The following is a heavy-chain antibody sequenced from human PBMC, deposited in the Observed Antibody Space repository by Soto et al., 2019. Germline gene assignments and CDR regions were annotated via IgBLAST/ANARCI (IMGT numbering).Heavy chain of an antibody. J-gene: IGHJ6*02. Sequence: SGPTLVNPTQTLTLTCTFSGFSLSTNGVSVDWIRQPPGKALEWLALIYWDDDKRYSPSLKSRLTITKDTSRNQVVLTMTNMEPVDSGTYFCAHGQGDYNYYYYGMDVWGQGTTVTASS. V-gene: IGHV2-5*02. D-gene: IGHD4-17*01. CDR2: IYWDDDK. CDR3: AHGQGDYNYYYYGMDV. CDR1: GFSLSTNGVS.